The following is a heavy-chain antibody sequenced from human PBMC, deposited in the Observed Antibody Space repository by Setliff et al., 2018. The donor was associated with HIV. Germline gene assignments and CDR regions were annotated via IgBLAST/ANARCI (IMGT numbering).Heavy chain of an antibody. CDR3: ARLSGGMVPNY. D-gene: IGHD3-10*01. CDR1: GGSFSGNH. Sequence: SETLSLTCTIYGGSFSGNHWSWIRQSPGNGLEWIGSIHHSGTAYDNPSLKSRVTISVDPSKNQILLRLSSVTAADTAVYYCARLSGGMVPNYWGQGTLVTVSS. J-gene: IGHJ4*02. CDR2: IHHSGTA. V-gene: IGHV4-34*01.